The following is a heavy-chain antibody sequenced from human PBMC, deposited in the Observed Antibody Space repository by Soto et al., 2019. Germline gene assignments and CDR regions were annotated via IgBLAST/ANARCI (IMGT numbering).Heavy chain of an antibody. J-gene: IGHJ4*02. CDR3: ARVYGSGSYLRYYFDY. CDR1: GGSISSGGYY. Sequence: SETLSLTCTVSGGSISSGGYYWSWIRQHPGKGLEWIGYIYYSGSTYYNPSLKSRVTISVDTSKNQFSLKLSSVTAADTAVYYCARVYGSGSYLRYYFDYWGQGTLVTVSS. CDR2: IYYSGST. D-gene: IGHD3-10*01. V-gene: IGHV4-31*03.